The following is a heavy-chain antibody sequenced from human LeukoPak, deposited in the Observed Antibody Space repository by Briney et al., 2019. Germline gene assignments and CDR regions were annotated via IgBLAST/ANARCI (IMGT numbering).Heavy chain of an antibody. D-gene: IGHD3-10*01. Sequence: PSETLSLTCTVSGGSISSSGKYGAWIRQPPGKGLEWMGSMFYSGTTYYNPSLKSRVTISVDTSKNQFSLKLSSVTAADTAVYYCAREGKITMVRGVIRYYYMDVWGKGTTVTISS. V-gene: IGHV4-39*02. CDR2: MFYSGTT. J-gene: IGHJ6*03. CDR1: GGSISSSGKY. CDR3: AREGKITMVRGVIRYYYMDV.